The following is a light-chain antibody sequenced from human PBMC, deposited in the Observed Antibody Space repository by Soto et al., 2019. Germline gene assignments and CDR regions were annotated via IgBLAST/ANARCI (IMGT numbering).Light chain of an antibody. CDR2: GAS. J-gene: IGKJ1*01. CDR1: QSISSN. V-gene: IGKV3-15*01. CDR3: QQYNTFST. Sequence: IVMTQSPATLSVSPGERATLSCRASQSISSNIAWYQQKPGQAPRLLIYGASTRATGIPVRFSGSGSGTEFTLTISSLQPDDFATYYCQQYNTFSTFGQGTKVDI.